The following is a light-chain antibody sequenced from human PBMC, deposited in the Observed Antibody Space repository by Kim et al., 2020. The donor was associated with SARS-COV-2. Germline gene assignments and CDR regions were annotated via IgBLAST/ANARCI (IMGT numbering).Light chain of an antibody. CDR2: YDS. J-gene: IGLJ2*01. CDR3: QVSDDNINHVV. V-gene: IGLV3-21*04. Sequence: SYVLTQPPSVSVAPGQTASISCGGNNIGSKSVHWYQRRPGQAPVLVIYYDSERPSGIPARFSGSKSGNTATLTISRAEAGDEADYFCQVSDDNINHVVFGGGTKLTVL. CDR1: NIGSKS.